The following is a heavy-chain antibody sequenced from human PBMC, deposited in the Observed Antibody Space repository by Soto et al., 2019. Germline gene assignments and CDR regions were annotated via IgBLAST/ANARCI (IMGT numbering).Heavy chain of an antibody. CDR2: INHSGST. V-gene: IGHV4-34*01. D-gene: IGHD6-6*01. J-gene: IGHJ4*02. CDR1: GGSFSGYY. CDR3: ARGRGPYSSSLVGGRRLFDY. Sequence: SETLSLTCAVYGGSFSGYYWSWIRQPPGKGLEWIGEINHSGSTNYNPSLKSRVTISVDTSKNQFSLKLSPVTAADTAVYYCARGRGPYSSSLVGGRRLFDYWGQGTLVTVSS.